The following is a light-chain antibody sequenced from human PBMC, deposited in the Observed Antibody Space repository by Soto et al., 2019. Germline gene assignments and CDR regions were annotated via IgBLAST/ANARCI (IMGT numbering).Light chain of an antibody. CDR3: AAWDDSLSGFYV. Sequence: QPVLAQPPSASRTPKHRSTISCSGSNSNIGSNDVHWYQRLPGTAPKLLIYRNNQRLSGVPDRFFGSMSGTSASLAISGLRSEDEADYYCAAWDDSLSGFYVFGTGTRSPS. CDR1: NSNIGSND. J-gene: IGLJ1*01. V-gene: IGLV1-47*01. CDR2: RNN.